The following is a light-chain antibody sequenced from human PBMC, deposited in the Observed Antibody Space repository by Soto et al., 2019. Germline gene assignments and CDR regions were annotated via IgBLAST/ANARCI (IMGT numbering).Light chain of an antibody. Sequence: ELVMTQSPGTLSVSPGEGAILSCRTSQSVSTNLAWYQQKPGQAPRLLIYSASTRAAGVPARFSGSGSGTEFTLTISGLQSEDLALYYCQHYNSWPTFGPGTRMEIK. CDR1: QSVSTN. J-gene: IGKJ3*01. CDR3: QHYNSWPT. V-gene: IGKV3-15*01. CDR2: SAS.